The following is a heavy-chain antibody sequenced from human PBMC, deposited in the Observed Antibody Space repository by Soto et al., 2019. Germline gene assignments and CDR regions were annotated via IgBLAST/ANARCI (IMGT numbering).Heavy chain of an antibody. CDR1: GFTFSTYW. J-gene: IGHJ4*02. D-gene: IGHD6-19*01. CDR2: VKGDGSDK. V-gene: IGHV3-7*05. Sequence: EQLVESGGGLVQPGGSLRLSCAASGFTFSTYWMNWVRQAPGKGLEWVANVKGDGSDKHYVDSVKGRFTISRDNTKNSLYLEMNSLRGEDTAVYYGVGGRGWLPYCWGQGTLVTVSS. CDR3: VGGRGWLPYC.